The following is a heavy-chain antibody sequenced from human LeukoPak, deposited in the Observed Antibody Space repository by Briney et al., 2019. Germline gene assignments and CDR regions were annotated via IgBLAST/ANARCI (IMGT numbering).Heavy chain of an antibody. J-gene: IGHJ5*01. CDR1: GFTFNKYY. CDR2: VNGVGSEG. D-gene: IGHD3-16*01. V-gene: IGHV3-74*01. Sequence: GGSLRLPCAASGFTFNKYYIHWVRQAPGKGLVWVSRVNGVGSEGIYADSVKGRFSIFRDNAKNTVYLQMNSLTAEDTAMYYCVRDWDHYDFDSWGQGTLVTVAS. CDR3: VRDWDHYDFDS.